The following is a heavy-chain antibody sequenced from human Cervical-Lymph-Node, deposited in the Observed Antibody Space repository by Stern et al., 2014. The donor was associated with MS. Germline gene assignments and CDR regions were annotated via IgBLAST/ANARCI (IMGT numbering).Heavy chain of an antibody. D-gene: IGHD5-18*01. J-gene: IGHJ4*02. V-gene: IGHV1-46*01. CDR1: GYTFTSYY. Sequence: DQLVESGAEVKQPGASVKVSCKASGYTFTSYYIHWVRQAPGQVLEWMGIINPRGGSKSYDQKVQGRVTLTRDTSTSTVYMELNSLRSEDTAVYYCAREHTAMGFGFWGQGTLVTVSS. CDR3: AREHTAMGFGF. CDR2: INPRGGSK.